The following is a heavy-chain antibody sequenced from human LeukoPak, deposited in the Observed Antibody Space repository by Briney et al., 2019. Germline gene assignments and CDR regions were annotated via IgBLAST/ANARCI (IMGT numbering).Heavy chain of an antibody. CDR3: ARGFWFDP. J-gene: IGHJ5*02. CDR1: GFTFSSYA. Sequence: PGGSLRLSCAASGFTFSSYAMHWVRQAPGKGLEWVAVISYDGSNKYYADSVKGRFTISRDNSKNTLYLQMSSLRAEDTAVYYCARGFWFDPWGQGTLVTVSS. V-gene: IGHV3-30-3*01. CDR2: ISYDGSNK.